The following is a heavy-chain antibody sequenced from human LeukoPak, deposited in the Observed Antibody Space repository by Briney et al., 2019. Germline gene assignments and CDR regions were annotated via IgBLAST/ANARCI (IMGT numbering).Heavy chain of an antibody. J-gene: IGHJ3*02. CDR1: GGSISSSIYY. CDR2: VFYNGAT. Sequence: SETLSLTCIVSGGSISSSIYYWAWVRQPPGKGLEWIGTVFYNGATQYSPSLRSRVTISIDTSKNQFSLKLSSVTAADTAVYYCARDLPAADAFDIWGQGTMVTVSS. D-gene: IGHD2-2*01. V-gene: IGHV4-39*07. CDR3: ARDLPAADAFDI.